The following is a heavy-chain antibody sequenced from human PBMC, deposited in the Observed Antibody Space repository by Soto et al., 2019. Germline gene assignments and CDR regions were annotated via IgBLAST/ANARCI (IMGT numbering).Heavy chain of an antibody. J-gene: IGHJ4*02. CDR1: GCSVTNSSYY. V-gene: IGHV4-39*01. Sequence: SETLSLTCTVSGCSVTNSSYYWGWIRQSPGKGLEWIGSVYYRGRSYSKSSVKSRVTISVDTSKNQFSLNLNSVTASDTAVYFCVSLWTTVITQAYFAYWGPGALVTVSS. D-gene: IGHD4-4*01. CDR2: VYYRGRS. CDR3: VSLWTTVITQAYFAY.